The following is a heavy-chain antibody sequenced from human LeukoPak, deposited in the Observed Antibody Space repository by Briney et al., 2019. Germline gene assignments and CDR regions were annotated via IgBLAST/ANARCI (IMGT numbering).Heavy chain of an antibody. CDR3: ARDSDVHCSGGSCTNFDY. D-gene: IGHD2-15*01. CDR1: GFTFSSYS. V-gene: IGHV3-21*01. CDR2: ISSSSSYI. J-gene: IGHJ4*02. Sequence: PGGSLRLSCVASGFTFSSYSMNWVRQAPGKGLEWVSSISSSSSYIYYSDSVKGRFTISRDNAKKSLYLQMYSLRAEDTAIYYCARDSDVHCSGGSCTNFDYWGQGTLVTVSS.